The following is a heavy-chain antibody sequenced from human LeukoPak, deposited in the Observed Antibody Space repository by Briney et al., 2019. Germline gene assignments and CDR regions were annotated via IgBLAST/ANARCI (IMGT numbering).Heavy chain of an antibody. D-gene: IGHD3-16*02. CDR3: ARVHQNYDYVWGSYRPNWFDP. CDR1: GGSISSSNW. V-gene: IGHV4-4*02. Sequence: SETLSLTCAVSGGSISSSNWWSWVRQPPGKGLEWIGEIYHSGSTNYNPSLKSRVTISVDKSKNQFSLKLSSVTAADTAVYYCARVHQNYDYVWGSYRPNWFDPWGQGTLATVSS. J-gene: IGHJ5*02. CDR2: IYHSGST.